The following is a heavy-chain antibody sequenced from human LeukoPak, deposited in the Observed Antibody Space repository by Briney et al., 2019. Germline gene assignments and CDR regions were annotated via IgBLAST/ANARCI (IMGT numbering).Heavy chain of an antibody. V-gene: IGHV4-59*01. D-gene: IGHD6-13*01. CDR2: IYYSGST. CDR1: GGSISSYY. CDR3: ARRLSSPRNWFDP. J-gene: IGHJ5*02. Sequence: PSETLSLTFTVSGGSISSYYWSWIRQPPGKGLEWIGYIYYSGSTNYNPSLKSRVTISVDTSKNQFSLKLSSVTAADTAVYYCARRLSSPRNWFDPWGQGTLVTVSS.